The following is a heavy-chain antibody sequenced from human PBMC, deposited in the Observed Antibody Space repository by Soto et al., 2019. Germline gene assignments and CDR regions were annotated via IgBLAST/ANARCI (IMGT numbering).Heavy chain of an antibody. Sequence: GGSLRLSCVASGFTFSTYTMSWVRQAPGKGLEWVSVISGSAGSSGPSYADSVQSRFSISRDNARNTLYLQMNSLRGEDTAMYYCAKARCSTANCYVPEYWGQGTRVTAPQ. CDR2: ISGSAGSSGP. CDR1: GFTFSTYT. D-gene: IGHD2-2*01. V-gene: IGHV3-23*01. CDR3: AKARCSTANCYVPEY. J-gene: IGHJ4*02.